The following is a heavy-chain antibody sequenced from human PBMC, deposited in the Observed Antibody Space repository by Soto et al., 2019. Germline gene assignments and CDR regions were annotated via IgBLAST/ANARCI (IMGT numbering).Heavy chain of an antibody. CDR1: GFTFSSYE. Sequence: VGSLRLSCAASGFTFSSYEMNCVRHAPGKGLEWVSYISSSGSTIYYADSVKGRFTISRDNAKNSLYLQMNSLRAEDTAVYYCVRDLKQLGPPFDYWGQGTLVTVSS. D-gene: IGHD6-6*01. CDR2: ISSSGSTI. J-gene: IGHJ4*02. CDR3: VRDLKQLGPPFDY. V-gene: IGHV3-48*03.